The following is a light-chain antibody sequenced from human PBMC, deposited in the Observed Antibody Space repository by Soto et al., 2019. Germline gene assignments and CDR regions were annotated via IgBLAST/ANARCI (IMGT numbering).Light chain of an antibody. CDR1: QGIGND. CDR3: PHHYNYPLT. Sequence: DIQMTQFPSSLSASVGDRVTITCRASQGIGNDLGWYQHKPGKAPKRLIFSASTLDSGVPSRFSGGGFGTEFTLTISSLQPEDFATYYCPHHYNYPLTLGGGTKVEIK. CDR2: SAS. V-gene: IGKV1-17*01. J-gene: IGKJ4*01.